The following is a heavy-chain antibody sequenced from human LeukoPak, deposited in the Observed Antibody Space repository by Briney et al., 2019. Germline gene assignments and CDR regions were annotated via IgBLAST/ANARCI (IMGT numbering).Heavy chain of an antibody. Sequence: GGYLRLSCAASGFTFSSYEMNWVRQAPGKGLEWVSYISSSGSTIYYADSGKGRFTISRDNAKNSLYLQMNSLRAEDTAVYYCAREDSDIVVVTVHGERYFDYWGQGTLVTVSS. CDR2: ISSSGSTI. V-gene: IGHV3-48*03. CDR3: AREDSDIVVVTVHGERYFDY. J-gene: IGHJ4*02. CDR1: GFTFSSYE. D-gene: IGHD2-21*02.